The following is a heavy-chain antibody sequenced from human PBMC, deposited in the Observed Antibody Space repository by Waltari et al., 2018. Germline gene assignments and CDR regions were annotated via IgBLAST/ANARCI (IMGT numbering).Heavy chain of an antibody. D-gene: IGHD3-10*01. V-gene: IGHV3-48*03. CDR1: GFTFSSYE. Sequence: EVQLVESGGGLVQPGGSLRLSCAASGFTFSSYEMNWVRQAPGKGLECVSYISSSGSTIYYADSVKGRFTISRDNAKNSLYLQMNSLRAEDTAVYYCARGKGSLWFREFSLGYWGQGTLVTVSS. CDR2: ISSSGSTI. CDR3: ARGKGSLWFREFSLGY. J-gene: IGHJ4*02.